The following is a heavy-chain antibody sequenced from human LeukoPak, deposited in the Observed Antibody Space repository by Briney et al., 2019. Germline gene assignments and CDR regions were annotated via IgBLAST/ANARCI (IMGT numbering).Heavy chain of an antibody. D-gene: IGHD3-10*01. CDR3: ARDRGYGSATYPFDP. Sequence: PGGSLRLSCAASGFTFSDYYMSWIRQAPGKGLEWVSYIRSGGSTIDYADSVKGRFTIYRDNAKNSLYLQMNSLRAEDTAVYYCARDRGYGSATYPFDPWGQGTLVTVSS. CDR1: GFTFSDYY. J-gene: IGHJ5*02. CDR2: IRSGGSTI. V-gene: IGHV3-11*04.